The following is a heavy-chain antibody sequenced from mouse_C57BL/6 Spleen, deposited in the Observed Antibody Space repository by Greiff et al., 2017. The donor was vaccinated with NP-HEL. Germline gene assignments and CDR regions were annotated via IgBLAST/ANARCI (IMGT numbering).Heavy chain of an antibody. J-gene: IGHJ4*01. CDR3: ARDWDTGYAKDY. CDR1: GYAFTNYL. V-gene: IGHV1-54*01. D-gene: IGHD4-1*01. Sequence: QVQLQQSGAELVRPGTSVKVSCKASGYAFTNYLIEWVKQRPGQGLEWIGVINPGSGGTNYNEKFKGKATLTADKSSSTAYMQLSSLTSEDSAVYFCARDWDTGYAKDYWGQGTSVTVSS. CDR2: INPGSGGT.